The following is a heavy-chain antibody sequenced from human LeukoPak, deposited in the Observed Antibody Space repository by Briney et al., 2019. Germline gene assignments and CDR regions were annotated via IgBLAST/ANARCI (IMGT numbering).Heavy chain of an antibody. D-gene: IGHD4-11*01. Sequence: SETLSLTCTVSGGSISSGDYYWSWIRQPPGKGLEWIGYIYYSGSTYYNPSLKSRVTISVDTSKNQFSLKLSSVTAADTAVYYCARVDLTTVKWGDYWGQGTLVTVSS. CDR1: GGSISSGDYY. J-gene: IGHJ4*02. CDR3: ARVDLTTVKWGDY. CDR2: IYYSGST. V-gene: IGHV4-30-4*08.